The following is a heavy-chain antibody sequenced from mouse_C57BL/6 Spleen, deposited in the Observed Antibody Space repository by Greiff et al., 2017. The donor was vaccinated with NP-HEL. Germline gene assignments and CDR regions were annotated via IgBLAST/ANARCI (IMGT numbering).Heavy chain of an antibody. J-gene: IGHJ3*01. Sequence: QVTLKESGAELVRPGASVTLSCKASGYTFTDYEMHWVKQTPVHGLEWIGAIDPETGGTAYTQKFKGKAILTADKSSSTAYMELRSLTSEDSAVYYCTIRDGYYLLFAYWGQGTLVTVSA. CDR3: TIRDGYYLLFAY. V-gene: IGHV1-15*01. CDR2: IDPETGGT. CDR1: GYTFTDYE. D-gene: IGHD2-3*01.